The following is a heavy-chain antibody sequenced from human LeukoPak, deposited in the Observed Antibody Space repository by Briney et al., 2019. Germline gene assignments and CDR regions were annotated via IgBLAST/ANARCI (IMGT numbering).Heavy chain of an antibody. J-gene: IGHJ4*02. D-gene: IGHD3-10*01. V-gene: IGHV3-21*01. CDR3: ARKGAYYYGSGTRFDY. CDR2: ISSSSSYI. Sequence: GGSLRFSCAASGFTFSSYSMNWVRQAPGKGLEWVSSISSSSSYIYYADSVKGRFTISRDNAKNSLYLQMNSLRAEDTAVYYCARKGAYYYGSGTRFDYWGQGTLVTVSS. CDR1: GFTFSSYS.